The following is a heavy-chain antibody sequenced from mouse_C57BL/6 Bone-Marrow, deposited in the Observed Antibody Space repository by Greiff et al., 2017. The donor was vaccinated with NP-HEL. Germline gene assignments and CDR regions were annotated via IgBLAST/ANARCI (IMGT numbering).Heavy chain of an antibody. V-gene: IGHV14-4*01. D-gene: IGHD5-5*01. CDR3: TTSYLFDY. CDR2: IDPENGDT. J-gene: IGHJ2*01. CDR1: GFNIKDDY. Sequence: EVQLQQSGAELVRPGASVKLSCTASGFNIKDDYMHWVKQRPEQGLEWIGWIDPENGDTEYASKFQGKATITADTSSNTAYLQLSSLTSEDTAVYYCTTSYLFDYWGQGTTLTVSS.